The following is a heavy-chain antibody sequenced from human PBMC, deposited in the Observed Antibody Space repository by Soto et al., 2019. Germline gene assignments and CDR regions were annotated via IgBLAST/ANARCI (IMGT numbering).Heavy chain of an antibody. CDR3: ARESAGNWNYLDP. V-gene: IGHV4-34*01. J-gene: IGHJ5*02. CDR1: GGSFSGYY. D-gene: IGHD1-7*01. Sequence: QVQLQQWGAGLLKPSETLSLTCAVYGGSFSGYYWSWIRQPPGKGLEWIGEINHSGSTNYNPSLKSRVTISVDTSKNQFSLKLSSVTAADTAVYYCARESAGNWNYLDPWGQGTLVSVST. CDR2: INHSGST.